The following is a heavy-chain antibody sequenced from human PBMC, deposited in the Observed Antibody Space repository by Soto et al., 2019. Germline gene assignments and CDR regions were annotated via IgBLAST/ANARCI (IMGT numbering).Heavy chain of an antibody. Sequence: ASETLSVTWTVSGGSIRSSDYYWTWIRQPPGKGLEWIGYIYYSGSANYNPSLKSRVTISVDTSRNQFSLKLNSVTAADTAVYFCARATYYSDTGGSPPLDYWGQGTLVTVSS. CDR3: ARATYYSDTGGSPPLDY. CDR2: IYYSGSA. V-gene: IGHV4-30-4*01. J-gene: IGHJ4*02. CDR1: GGSIRSSDYY. D-gene: IGHD3-22*01.